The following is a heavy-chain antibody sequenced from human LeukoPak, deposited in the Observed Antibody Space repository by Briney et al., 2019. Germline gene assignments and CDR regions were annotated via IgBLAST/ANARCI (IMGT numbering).Heavy chain of an antibody. CDR2: SAHDEVGK. Sequence: GGSLRLSCVGSGFTFSDYAIHWVRQAPGKGLEWVAVSAHDEVGKQFADSVKGRFTLSRDNSRDSVHLRMNRLRDEDTAVYYCAKDRGYGEHEPFESWGQGSLATVSS. D-gene: IGHD4/OR15-4a*01. CDR3: AKDRGYGEHEPFES. V-gene: IGHV3-30*18. J-gene: IGHJ4*02. CDR1: GFTFSDYA.